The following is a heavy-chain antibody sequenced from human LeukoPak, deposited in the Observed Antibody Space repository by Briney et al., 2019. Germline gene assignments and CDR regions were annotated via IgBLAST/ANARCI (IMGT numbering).Heavy chain of an antibody. CDR2: ITGSGGST. D-gene: IGHD5-24*01. V-gene: IGHV3-23*01. J-gene: IGHJ3*02. CDR1: GFTFSSYA. CDR3: ARGGDGYNYAFDM. Sequence: GGSLRLSCAASGFTFSSYAMSWVRQAPGKGLEWVSDITGSGGSTHYADSVKGRFTISRDNSKNTLYLQMNSLRAEDTAVYYCARGGDGYNYAFDMWGQGTMVTVSS.